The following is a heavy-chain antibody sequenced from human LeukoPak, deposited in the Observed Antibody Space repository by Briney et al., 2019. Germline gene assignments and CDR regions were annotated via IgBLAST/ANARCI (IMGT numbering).Heavy chain of an antibody. J-gene: IGHJ4*02. CDR1: GGTFSSYA. Sequence: SVKVSCKASGGTFSSYAINWVRQAPGQGLEWMGGIIPIFGTANYAQKFQGRVTITADESTSTAYMELSSLRSEDTAVYYCAQGIVAKARYYSDYWGQGTLVTVSS. V-gene: IGHV1-69*13. CDR3: AQGIVAKARYYSDY. D-gene: IGHD5-12*01. CDR2: IIPIFGTA.